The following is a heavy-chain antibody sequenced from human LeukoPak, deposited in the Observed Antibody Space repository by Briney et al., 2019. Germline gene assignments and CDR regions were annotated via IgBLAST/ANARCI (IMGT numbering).Heavy chain of an antibody. D-gene: IGHD3-9*01. CDR2: ISGSGGST. J-gene: IGHJ4*02. Sequence: PGGSLRLSCVASGFTFSSYAMSWVRQAPGKGLESISGSGGSTNYADSVKGRFTISRDNSKNTLYLQMNSLRAEDTAVYYCAKGSGRYFDKYYFDYWGQGNLVTVSS. CDR1: GFTFSSYA. CDR3: AKGSGRYFDKYYFDY. V-gene: IGHV3-23*01.